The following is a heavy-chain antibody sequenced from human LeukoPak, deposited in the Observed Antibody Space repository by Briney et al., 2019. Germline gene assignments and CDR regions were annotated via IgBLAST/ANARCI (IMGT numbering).Heavy chain of an antibody. Sequence: ASVKVSCKASGYTLTSYGISWVRQAPGQGLEWMGWISAYNGNTNYAQKPQGRVTMTTDTSTSTAYMELRSLRSDDTAVYYCARGYCSSTSCPNDYWGQGTLVTVSS. D-gene: IGHD2-2*01. CDR3: ARGYCSSTSCPNDY. V-gene: IGHV1-18*01. CDR2: ISAYNGNT. CDR1: GYTLTSYG. J-gene: IGHJ4*02.